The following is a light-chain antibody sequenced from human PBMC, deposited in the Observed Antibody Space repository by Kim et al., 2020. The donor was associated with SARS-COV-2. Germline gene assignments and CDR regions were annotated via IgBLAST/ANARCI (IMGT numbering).Light chain of an antibody. CDR3: QQYNNWPPLT. CDR2: GAS. Sequence: SPGERATLSCRASQSVSSNLAWYQQKPGQAPRLLIYGASTRATGIPARFSGSGSVTEFTLTISSLQSEDFAVYHCQQYNNWPPLTFGGGTKVDIK. J-gene: IGKJ4*01. V-gene: IGKV3-15*01. CDR1: QSVSSN.